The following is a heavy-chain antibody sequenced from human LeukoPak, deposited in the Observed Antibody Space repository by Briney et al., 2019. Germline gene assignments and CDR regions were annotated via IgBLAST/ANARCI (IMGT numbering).Heavy chain of an antibody. CDR3: AKRWQGNSRALDY. CDR1: GFTFSSYA. D-gene: IGHD4-23*01. J-gene: IGHJ4*02. CDR2: ISGSGGST. V-gene: IGHV3-23*01. Sequence: GGSLRLSCAASGFTFSSYAMSWVRQAPGKGLEWVSVISGSGGSTYYADSVKGRFTISRDNSKNTLYLQMNSLGAEDTAIYFCAKRWQGNSRALDYWGQGTLVTVSS.